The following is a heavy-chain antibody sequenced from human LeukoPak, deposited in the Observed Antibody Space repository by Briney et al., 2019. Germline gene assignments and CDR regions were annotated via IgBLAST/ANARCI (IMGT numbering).Heavy chain of an antibody. CDR1: GGSISSYY. J-gene: IGHJ4*02. V-gene: IGHV4-59*01. Sequence: SETLTLTCTVSGGSISSYYWSWIRQPPGKGLEWIGCIHYSGSTNYNPSLKSRVTISVDTSKNQFSLKLSSVTAADTAVYYCARVRDRSSYFYDLDYWGQGTLVTVSS. CDR3: ARVRDRSSYFYDLDY. CDR2: IHYSGST. D-gene: IGHD3-22*01.